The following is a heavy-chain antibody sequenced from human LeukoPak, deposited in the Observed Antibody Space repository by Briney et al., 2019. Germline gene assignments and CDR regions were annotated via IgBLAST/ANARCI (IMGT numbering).Heavy chain of an antibody. CDR1: GFTFSNYW. V-gene: IGHV3-7*01. Sequence: QPGGSLRLSSEGSGFTFSNYWMGWVRQAPGKGLQWVANIKTDGSEKYYVDSVKGRFTISRDNAKNSLYLQMNSLRAEDTAVYYCARQYCGSASCYPDYWGQGTLVTVSS. CDR3: ARQYCGSASCYPDY. J-gene: IGHJ4*02. D-gene: IGHD2-2*01. CDR2: IKTDGSEK.